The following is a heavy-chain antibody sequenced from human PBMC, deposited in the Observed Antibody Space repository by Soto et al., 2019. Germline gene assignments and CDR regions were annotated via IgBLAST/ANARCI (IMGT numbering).Heavy chain of an antibody. Sequence: GGSLRLSCAACGVTLTNYWMNWVRQDPGKGLEWVASIKQDGSEEYYVDSVKGRFTISRDNTRNSLYLQINSLRAEDTAVYYCATGYCSGSSCSRYLAYWGQGTLVTVSS. V-gene: IGHV3-7*01. D-gene: IGHD2-2*01. CDR2: IKQDGSEE. CDR3: ATGYCSGSSCSRYLAY. CDR1: GVTLTNYW. J-gene: IGHJ4*02.